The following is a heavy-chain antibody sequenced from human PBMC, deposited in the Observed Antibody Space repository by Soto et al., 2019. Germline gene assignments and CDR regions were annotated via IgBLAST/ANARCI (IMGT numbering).Heavy chain of an antibody. J-gene: IGHJ5*02. CDR3: AKDSSSWTYNWFDP. V-gene: IGHV3-23*01. CDR1: GFTFSSYA. D-gene: IGHD6-13*01. Sequence: PGGSLRLSCAASGFTFSSYAMSWVRQAPGKGLEWVSAISGSGGSTYYADSVKGRFTISRDNSKNTLYLQMNSLRAEDTAVYYCAKDSSSWTYNWFDPWGQGTLVTSPQ. CDR2: ISGSGGST.